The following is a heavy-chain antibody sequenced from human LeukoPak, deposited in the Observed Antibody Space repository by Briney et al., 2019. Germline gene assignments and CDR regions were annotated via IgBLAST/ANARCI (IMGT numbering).Heavy chain of an antibody. CDR3: ARDEGYSYDLDAFDI. D-gene: IGHD5-18*01. CDR2: IYYSGCT. J-gene: IGHJ3*02. CDR1: GGSISSYY. Sequence: SETLSLTCTVSGGSISSYYWSWIRQPPGKGLEWIGYIYYSGCTNYNPSLKSRVTISVDTSKNQFSLKLSSVTAADTAVYYCARDEGYSYDLDAFDIWGQGTMVTVSS. V-gene: IGHV4-59*01.